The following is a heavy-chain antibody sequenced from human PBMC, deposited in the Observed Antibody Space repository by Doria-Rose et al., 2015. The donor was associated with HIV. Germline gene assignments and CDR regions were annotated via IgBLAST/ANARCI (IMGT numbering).Heavy chain of an antibody. J-gene: IGHJ4*02. Sequence: QVQLQESGPGLVKPSDTLSIPCTVSGGSISSRSYYWGWIWQPPGKGLEWIGSIYYSGSTYYSPSLKSRVSISVDTSKNQFSLNLTSVTAADTAMYYCARGSWTSNWSFDYWGQGKLVTVSS. D-gene: IGHD2-2*01. CDR3: ARGSWTSNWSFDY. CDR1: GGSISSRSYY. CDR2: IYYSGST. V-gene: IGHV4-39*07.